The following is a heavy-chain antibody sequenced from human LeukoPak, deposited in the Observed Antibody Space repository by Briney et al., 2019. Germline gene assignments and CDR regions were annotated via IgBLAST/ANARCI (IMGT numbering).Heavy chain of an antibody. V-gene: IGHV3-48*04. Sequence: PGGSLRLSCAVSGFTFSSYSMNWVRQAPGKGLEWVSYISSSSSTMYYADSVKGRFTISRDNAKNSLYLQMSSLRAEDTAVYYCASGEYYDILTGYDYWGQGTLVTVSS. J-gene: IGHJ4*02. CDR3: ASGEYYDILTGYDY. CDR1: GFTFSSYS. CDR2: ISSSSSTM. D-gene: IGHD3-9*01.